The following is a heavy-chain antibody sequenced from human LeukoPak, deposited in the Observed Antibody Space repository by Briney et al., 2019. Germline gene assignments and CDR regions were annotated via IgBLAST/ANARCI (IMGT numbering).Heavy chain of an antibody. CDR1: GGSISSGGYS. CDR2: IYHSGST. CDR3: ARRARFWSGRNNLNYFDY. D-gene: IGHD3-3*01. J-gene: IGHJ4*02. V-gene: IGHV4-30-2*03. Sequence: SETLSLTCTVSGGSISSGGYSWSWIRQPPGKGLEWIGYIYHSGSTYYNPSLKSRVTISVDTSKNQFSLKLSSVTAADTAVYYCARRARFWSGRNNLNYFDYWGQGTLVTVSS.